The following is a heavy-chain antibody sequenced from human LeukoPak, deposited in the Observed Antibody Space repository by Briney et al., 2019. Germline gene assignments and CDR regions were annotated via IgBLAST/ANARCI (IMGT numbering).Heavy chain of an antibody. J-gene: IGHJ5*02. D-gene: IGHD5-12*01. CDR3: AKDHKASSS. V-gene: IGHV3-23*01. CDR2: ISGSGGST. Sequence: GGSLSLSSAPSGFTFTRYAMSWVRQAPRKGLEWVSAISGSGGSTCYADSVKGRFTISRDNSKNTLYLQMNSLRAEDTAVYYCAKDHKASSSWGQGTLVTVSS. CDR1: GFTFTRYA.